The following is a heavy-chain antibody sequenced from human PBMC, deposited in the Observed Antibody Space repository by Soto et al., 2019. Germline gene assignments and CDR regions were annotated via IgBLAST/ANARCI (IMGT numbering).Heavy chain of an antibody. J-gene: IGHJ4*02. CDR3: ARDTQDDFWSGYYSDY. Sequence: PGGSLRLSCAASGFTFSSYSMNWVRQAPGKGLEWVSYISSSSSTIYYADSVKGRFTISRDNAKNSLYLQMNSLRDEDTAVYYCARDTQDDFWSGYYSDYWGQGTLVTVSS. CDR2: ISSSSSTI. D-gene: IGHD3-3*01. V-gene: IGHV3-48*02. CDR1: GFTFSSYS.